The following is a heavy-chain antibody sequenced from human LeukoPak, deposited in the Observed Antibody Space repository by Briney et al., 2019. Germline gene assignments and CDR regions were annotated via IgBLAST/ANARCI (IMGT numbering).Heavy chain of an antibody. CDR1: GFTVSSNY. CDR3: AGASSNGVVIDATSFDL. V-gene: IGHV3-66*01. J-gene: IGHJ4*02. D-gene: IGHD2-2*01. Sequence: PGGSLRLSCAASGFTVSSNYMSWVRQAPGKGLEWVSVIYRGGATYYADSVRGRFIISRDSSKNTWHLQLNSLRAEDTAVYYCAGASSNGVVIDATSFDLWGQGTLVVVSS. CDR2: IYRGGAT.